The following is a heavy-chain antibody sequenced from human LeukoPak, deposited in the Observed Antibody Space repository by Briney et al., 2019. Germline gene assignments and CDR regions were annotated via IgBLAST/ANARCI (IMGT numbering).Heavy chain of an antibody. CDR1: GGSISSYY. Sequence: SETLSLTYTVSGGSISSYYWSWIRQPPGKGLEWIGYIYYSGSTNYNPSLKSRVTISVDTSKNQFSLKLSSVTAADTAVYYCARHTGLSSGYYYYFDYWGQGTLVTVSS. CDR3: ARHTGLSSGYYYYFDY. CDR2: IYYSGST. D-gene: IGHD3-22*01. V-gene: IGHV4-59*08. J-gene: IGHJ4*02.